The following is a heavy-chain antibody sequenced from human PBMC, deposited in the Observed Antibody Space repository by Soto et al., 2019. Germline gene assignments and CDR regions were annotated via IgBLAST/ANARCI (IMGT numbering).Heavy chain of an antibody. V-gene: IGHV3-23*01. CDR1: GFDFSSYD. CDR3: AKEDDAWTSGYFEL. Sequence: EVQLLESGGGLVQPGGSLRLSCAASGFDFSSYDMSWVRQAPGKGLEWVSGISGSGDSAYYADSVRGRFTISRDNSKDTLYVQMNSLRNENTAISYYAKEDDAWTSGYFELWGQGTVVTVTS. D-gene: IGHD3-3*01. J-gene: IGHJ3*01. CDR2: ISGSGDSA.